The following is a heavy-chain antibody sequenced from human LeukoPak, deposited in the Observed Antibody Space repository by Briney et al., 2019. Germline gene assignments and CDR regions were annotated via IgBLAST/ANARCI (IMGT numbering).Heavy chain of an antibody. CDR2: INHSGST. D-gene: IGHD3-9*01. CDR1: GGSFSGYY. Sequence: SETLSLTCAVYGGSFSGYYWSWIRQPPGKGLEWIGEINHSGSTNYNPSLKSRVTISVDTSKNQFSLKLRSVTAADTAVYYCARPSGDILTGYYGPWGQGTLVTVSS. J-gene: IGHJ5*02. V-gene: IGHV4-34*01. CDR3: ARPSGDILTGYYGP.